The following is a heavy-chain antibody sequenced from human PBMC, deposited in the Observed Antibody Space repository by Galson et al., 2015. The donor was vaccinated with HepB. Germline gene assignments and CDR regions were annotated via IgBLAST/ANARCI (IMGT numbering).Heavy chain of an antibody. J-gene: IGHJ4*02. CDR1: GFTVSSNY. CDR3: ARAGQSGSYVKGYFDY. V-gene: IGHV3-66*02. D-gene: IGHD1-26*01. Sequence: SLRLSCAASGFTVSSNYMSWVRQAPGKGLEWVSVIYSGGSTYYADSVKGRFTISRDNSKNTLYLQMNSLRAEDTAVYYCARAGQSGSYVKGYFDYWGQGTLVTVSS. CDR2: IYSGGST.